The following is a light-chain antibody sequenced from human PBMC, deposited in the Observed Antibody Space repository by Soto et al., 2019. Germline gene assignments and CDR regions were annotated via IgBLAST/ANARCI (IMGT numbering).Light chain of an antibody. CDR1: QSISSW. Sequence: DIQMTQSPSTLSASVGDRVTITCRASQSISSWLAWYQQKPGKAPKLLIYDASSLESGVPSRFSGSGSGTEFTLTISSLQPDDFASYYCHQYNSSLVTFGPGTKVDIK. CDR2: DAS. J-gene: IGKJ3*01. V-gene: IGKV1-5*01. CDR3: HQYNSSLVT.